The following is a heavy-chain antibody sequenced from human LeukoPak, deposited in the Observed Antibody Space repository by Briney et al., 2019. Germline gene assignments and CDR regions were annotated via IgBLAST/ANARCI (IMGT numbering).Heavy chain of an antibody. V-gene: IGHV3-21*01. CDR2: ISSSSSYI. J-gene: IGHJ3*02. CDR3: ARGGWELHDAFDI. CDR1: GFTFSEYA. Sequence: GGSLRLSCAASGFTFSEYAMHWVRQAPGKGLEWVSSISSSSSYIYYADSVKGRFTISRDNAKNSLYLQMNSLRAEDTAVYYCARGGWELHDAFDIWGQGTMVTVSS. D-gene: IGHD1-26*01.